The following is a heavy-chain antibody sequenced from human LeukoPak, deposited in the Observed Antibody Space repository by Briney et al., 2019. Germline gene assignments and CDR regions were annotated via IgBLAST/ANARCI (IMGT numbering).Heavy chain of an antibody. V-gene: IGHV1-18*01. CDR1: GYTFTSYN. D-gene: IGHD1-26*01. J-gene: IGHJ4*02. Sequence: GASVKVSCKTSGYTFTSYNNNWARQAPGQGLEWMGWISAYSGNTNYAQKLQGRVTMTTDTSTNTAYMDLRGLISDDTAVYYCARDRGIVGAKPIFDNWGQGTLVTVSS. CDR2: ISAYSGNT. CDR3: ARDRGIVGAKPIFDN.